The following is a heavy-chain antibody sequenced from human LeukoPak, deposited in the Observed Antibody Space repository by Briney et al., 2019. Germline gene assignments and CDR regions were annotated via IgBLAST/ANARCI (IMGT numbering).Heavy chain of an antibody. CDR1: GGSISSYY. V-gene: IGHV4-59*01. Sequence: SETLSLTCTVSGGSISSYYWSWIRQPPGKGLEWIGYIYYSGSTNYNPSLKSRVTISVDTSKNQFSLKLSSVTAADTAVYYCARDDPLDRDGYNYGYPDYYGMDVWGQGTTVTVSS. D-gene: IGHD5-24*01. J-gene: IGHJ6*02. CDR2: IYYSGST. CDR3: ARDDPLDRDGYNYGYPDYYGMDV.